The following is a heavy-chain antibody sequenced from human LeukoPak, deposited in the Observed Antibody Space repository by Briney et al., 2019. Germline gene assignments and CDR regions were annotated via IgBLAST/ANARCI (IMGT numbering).Heavy chain of an antibody. CDR2: IKQDGSDK. D-gene: IGHD2-2*01. CDR1: GFTFSTYW. V-gene: IGHV3-7*01. CDR3: ARVRCSSNSCFLDY. J-gene: IGHJ4*02. Sequence: PGGSLRLSCAASGFTFSTYWMSWVRQAPGKGLEWVANIKQDGSDKYYVDSVKGRLTISRDNAKNSLFLQMNSLRAEDTAVYYCARVRCSSNSCFLDYWGQGTLVTVSS.